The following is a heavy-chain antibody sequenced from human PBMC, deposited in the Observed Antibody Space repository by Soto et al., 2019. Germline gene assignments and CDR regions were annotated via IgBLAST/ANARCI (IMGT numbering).Heavy chain of an antibody. CDR3: ARAPSTVYGDVGFFDY. V-gene: IGHV3-30-3*01. CDR2: ISDDGSNK. CDR1: GFTFSSYA. D-gene: IGHD4-17*01. Sequence: QVQLVESGGGVVQPGMSLRLSCAASGFTFSSYAMQWVRQAPGKGLDWVAVISDDGSNKYYADSVKGRFTNSRDNSRNALYLQMDSLRAEDTAVYYCARAPSTVYGDVGFFDYWGQRTLVTVSS. J-gene: IGHJ4*02.